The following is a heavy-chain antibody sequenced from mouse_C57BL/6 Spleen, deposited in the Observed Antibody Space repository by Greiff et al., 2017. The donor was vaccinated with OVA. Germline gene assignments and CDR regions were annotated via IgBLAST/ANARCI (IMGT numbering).Heavy chain of an antibody. V-gene: IGHV3-6*01. D-gene: IGHD1-2*01. J-gene: IGHJ3*01. CDR3: AREALLPAY. CDR1: GYSITSGYY. Sequence: EVKLQESGPGLVKPSQSLSLTCSVTGYSITSGYYWNWIRQFPGNKLEWMGYISYDGSNNYNPSLKNRISITRDTSKNQFFLKLNSVTTEDTATYYCAREALLPAYWGQGTLVTVSA. CDR2: ISYDGSN.